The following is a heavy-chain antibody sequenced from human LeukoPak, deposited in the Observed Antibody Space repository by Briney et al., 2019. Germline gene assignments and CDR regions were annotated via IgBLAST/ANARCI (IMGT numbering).Heavy chain of an antibody. J-gene: IGHJ6*02. CDR3: ARDVPLRYYYGMDV. Sequence: PGGSLRLSCAASGFTFSSYWMHWIRQAPGKGLVWVSRINSDGSSTSYADSVKGRFTISRDNAKNTLYLQMNSLRAEDTAVYYCARDVPLRYYYGMDVWGQRTTVTVSS. CDR2: INSDGSST. D-gene: IGHD2-2*01. CDR1: GFTFSSYW. V-gene: IGHV3-74*01.